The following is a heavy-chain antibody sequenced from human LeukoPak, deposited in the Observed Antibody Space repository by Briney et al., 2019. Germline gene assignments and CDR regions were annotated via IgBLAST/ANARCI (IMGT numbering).Heavy chain of an antibody. V-gene: IGHV4-61*08. J-gene: IGHJ5*02. CDR3: AREYIAAAGTTGFDP. D-gene: IGHD6-13*01. Sequence: SETLSLTCAVSGGSISSGGYSWSWLRQPPGKGLEWIGYIYYSGSTNYNPSLKSRVTISVDTSKNQFSLKLSSVTAADTAVYYCAREYIAAAGTTGFDPWGQGTLVTVSS. CDR2: IYYSGST. CDR1: GGSISSGGYS.